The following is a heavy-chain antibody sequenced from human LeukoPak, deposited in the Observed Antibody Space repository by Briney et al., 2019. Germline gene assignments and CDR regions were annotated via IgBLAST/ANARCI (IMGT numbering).Heavy chain of an antibody. CDR2: INPNSGGT. J-gene: IGHJ4*02. CDR1: GYTFTGYY. Sequence: ASVKVSCKASGYTFTGYYMHWVRQAPGQGLEWMGWINPNSGGTNYAQKFQGRVTMTRDTSISTAYMELSRLRSDDTAVDYCARDSIAVAAYWGQGTLVTVSS. V-gene: IGHV1-2*02. CDR3: ARDSIAVAAY. D-gene: IGHD6-19*01.